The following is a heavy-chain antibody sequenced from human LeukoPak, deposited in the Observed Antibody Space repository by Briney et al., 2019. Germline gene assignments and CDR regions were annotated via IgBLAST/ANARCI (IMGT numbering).Heavy chain of an antibody. J-gene: IGHJ4*02. CDR2: ISSGGTTI. Sequence: GGSLRLSCAASGFTFSSYEKNWVRQAPGKGLEWVSYISSGGTTIYYADSVKGRFTISRDNAKNSLYLQMNSLRAEDTAMYYCARDGGYNYGSLDHWGQGTQVTVSS. D-gene: IGHD4-17*01. V-gene: IGHV3-48*03. CDR3: ARDGGYNYGSLDH. CDR1: GFTFSSYE.